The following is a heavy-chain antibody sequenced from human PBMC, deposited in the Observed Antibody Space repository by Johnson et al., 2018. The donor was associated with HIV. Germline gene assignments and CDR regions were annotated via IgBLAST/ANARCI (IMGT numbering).Heavy chain of an antibody. V-gene: IGHV3-30*18. CDR2: ISSDGSNK. CDR1: GFTFSSYG. CDR3: AKDIASGYTNGGTLDI. J-gene: IGHJ3*02. Sequence: QVQLVESGGGVVRPGGSLRLSCAASGFTFSSYGMHWVRQAPGKGLEWVAFISSDGSNKYFAVSVTGRFSISSNNSKNTLYLQMNSLTAEDTAVYYCAKDIASGYTNGGTLDIWGQGTMVTVSS. D-gene: IGHD6-19*01.